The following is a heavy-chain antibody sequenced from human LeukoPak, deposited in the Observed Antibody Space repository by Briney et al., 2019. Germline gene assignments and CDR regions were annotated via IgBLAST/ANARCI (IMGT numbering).Heavy chain of an antibody. V-gene: IGHV3-7*01. CDR1: RFTFSDYW. D-gene: IGHD5-18*01. J-gene: IGHJ4*02. CDR2: MKQDGSET. CDR3: ARDRGAYSYGTLFDY. Sequence: GGSLRLSCAASRFTFSDYWMNWVRQAPGKGLEWVASMKQDGSETHYVDSVKGRFTISRDNAKNSLYLQMNSLRAEDTAVYYCARDRGAYSYGTLFDYWGQGTLVTVSS.